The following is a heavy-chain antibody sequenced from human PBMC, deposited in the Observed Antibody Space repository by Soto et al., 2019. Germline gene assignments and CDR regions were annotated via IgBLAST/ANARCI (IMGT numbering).Heavy chain of an antibody. J-gene: IGHJ4*02. CDR1: GFTFSSYA. CDR2: ISYDGSNK. Sequence: GGSLRLSCAASGFTFSSYAMHWVRQAPGKGLEWVAVISYDGSNKYYADSVKGRFTISRDNSKNTLYLQMNSLRAEDTAVYYCAREVFVVVTAIEVGDSYFDYWGQGTLVTVSS. CDR3: AREVFVVVTAIEVGDSYFDY. D-gene: IGHD2-21*02. V-gene: IGHV3-30-3*01.